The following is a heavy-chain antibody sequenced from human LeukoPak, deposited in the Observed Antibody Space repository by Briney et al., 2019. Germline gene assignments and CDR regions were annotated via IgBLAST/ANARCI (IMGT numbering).Heavy chain of an antibody. CDR3: ARLYYYGTGSFLPFDY. D-gene: IGHD3-10*01. CDR2: INPNSGGT. Sequence: ASVKVSCKASGYTFTRYYMHWVRQAPGQGLEWMGWINPNSGGTNYAQKFQGRVTMTRDTSISTAYMELSRLRSDDTAVYYFARLYYYGTGSFLPFDYWGQGTLVTVSS. CDR1: GYTFTRYY. V-gene: IGHV1-2*02. J-gene: IGHJ4*02.